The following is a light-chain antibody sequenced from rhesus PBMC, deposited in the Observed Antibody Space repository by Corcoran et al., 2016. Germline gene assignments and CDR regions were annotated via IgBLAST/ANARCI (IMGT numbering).Light chain of an antibody. CDR1: QGISNN. Sequence: DIQMTQPPSSLSASVGDTVTITCRASQGISNNLAWYQQKPGKVPKLLIYYASTLQSGVPSRFSGSGSGTVFTLTISRLQPEDFATYYCPLGYCTPLTFGGVTKVEIK. CDR3: PLGYCTPLT. V-gene: IGKV1S15*01. J-gene: IGKJ4*01. CDR2: YAS.